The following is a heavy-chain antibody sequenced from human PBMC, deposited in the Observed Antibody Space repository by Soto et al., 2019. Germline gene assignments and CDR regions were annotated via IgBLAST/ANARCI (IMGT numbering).Heavy chain of an antibody. CDR1: GFSLSTSGMR. D-gene: IGHD6-13*01. Sequence: VSGPTLVNPTQTLTLTCTFSGFSLSTSGMRVSWIRQPPGKALEWLARIDWDDDKLYSTSLKTRLTISKDTSKNQVVPTMTNMDPVDTATYYCARSIVAAGNRWFDPWGQGTLVTVSS. CDR2: IDWDDDK. J-gene: IGHJ5*02. CDR3: ARSIVAAGNRWFDP. V-gene: IGHV2-70*04.